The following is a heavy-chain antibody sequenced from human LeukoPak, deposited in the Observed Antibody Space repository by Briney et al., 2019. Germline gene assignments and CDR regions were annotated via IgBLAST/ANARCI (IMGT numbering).Heavy chain of an antibody. J-gene: IGHJ4*02. D-gene: IGHD3-22*01. V-gene: IGHV3-30-3*01. CDR2: ISYDGSNK. CDR3: ARDPDRYYYDSSGYYYY. Sequence: PGRSLRLSCAASGFTFSSYAMHWVRQAPGKGLEWVAVISYDGSNKYYADSVKGRFTISRDNSKNTLYLQMNSLRAEDTAVYYCARDPDRYYYDSSGYYYYWGQGSLVTVSS. CDR1: GFTFSSYA.